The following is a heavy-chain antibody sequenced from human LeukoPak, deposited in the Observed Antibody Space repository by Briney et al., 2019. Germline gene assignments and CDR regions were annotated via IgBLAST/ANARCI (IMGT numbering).Heavy chain of an antibody. CDR2: INTNTGNP. CDR1: GYTFTSYA. D-gene: IGHD1-26*01. CDR3: ARDLLPNLVGATNAFDI. Sequence: ASVKVSCKASGYTFTSYAMNWVRQAPGQGLEWMGWINTNTGNPTYAQGFTGRFVFSLDTSVSTAYLQISSLKAEDTAVYYCARDLLPNLVGATNAFDIWGQGTMVTVSS. J-gene: IGHJ3*02. V-gene: IGHV7-4-1*02.